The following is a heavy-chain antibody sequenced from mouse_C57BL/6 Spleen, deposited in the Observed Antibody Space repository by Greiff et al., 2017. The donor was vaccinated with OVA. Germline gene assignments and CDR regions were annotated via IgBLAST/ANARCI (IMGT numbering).Heavy chain of an antibody. CDR2: IYPGNSDT. J-gene: IGHJ4*01. Sequence: VQLQQSGTVLARPGASVKMSCKTSGYTFTSYWMHWVKQRPGQGLEWIGAIYPGNSDTSYNQQFKGKAKLTAVTSASTAYMELSSLTNEDSAVYYCTRRYYGSSYYAMDYWGQGTSVTVSS. D-gene: IGHD1-1*01. CDR1: GYTFTSYW. V-gene: IGHV1-5*01. CDR3: TRRYYGSSYYAMDY.